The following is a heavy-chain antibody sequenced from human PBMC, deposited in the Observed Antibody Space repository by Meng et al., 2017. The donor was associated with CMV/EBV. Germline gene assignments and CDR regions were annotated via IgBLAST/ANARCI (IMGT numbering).Heavy chain of an antibody. Sequence: ASVKVSCKASGYTFTSYDINWVRQATGQGLEWMGWINPNSGNTGYAQKFQGRVTMTRNTSISTASMELSSLRSEDTAVYYCARVSGGAYGMDVWGQGTTVTVSS. CDR3: ARVSGGAYGMDV. V-gene: IGHV1-8*01. CDR2: INPNSGNT. CDR1: GYTFTSYD. D-gene: IGHD2/OR15-2a*01. J-gene: IGHJ6*02.